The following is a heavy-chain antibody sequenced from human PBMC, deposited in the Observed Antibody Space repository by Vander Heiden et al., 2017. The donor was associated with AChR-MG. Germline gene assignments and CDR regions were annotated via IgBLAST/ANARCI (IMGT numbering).Heavy chain of an antibody. V-gene: IGHV2-5*02. CDR2: IYWDDDK. CDR1: GFSLSTSGVG. J-gene: IGHJ4*02. D-gene: IGHD3-22*01. CDR3: AHRRRYYYDSSGYSDY. Sequence: QITLKESGPTLVKPTQTLTLTCTFSGFSLSTSGVGVGWIRQPPGKALEWLALIYWDDDKRYSPSLKSRITITKDTSKNQVVLTMTNMDPVDTATYYCAHRRRYYYDSSGYSDYWGQGTLVTVSS.